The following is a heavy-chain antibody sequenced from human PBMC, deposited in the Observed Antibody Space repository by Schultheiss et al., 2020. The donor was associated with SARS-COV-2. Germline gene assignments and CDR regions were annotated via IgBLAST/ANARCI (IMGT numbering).Heavy chain of an antibody. J-gene: IGHJ3*02. Sequence: GGSLRLSCAASGLQFRSYPMSWVRPDLGKGLEWVSAIRGSGGSTYYADSAKGRFTISRDNSKNTLYLQMNSLRAEDTAVYYCAISVGYRYGLLGAFDICGQGTRVT. CDR3: AISVGYRYGLLGAFDI. CDR2: IRGSGGST. CDR1: GLQFRSYP. V-gene: IGHV3-23*01. D-gene: IGHD5-18*01.